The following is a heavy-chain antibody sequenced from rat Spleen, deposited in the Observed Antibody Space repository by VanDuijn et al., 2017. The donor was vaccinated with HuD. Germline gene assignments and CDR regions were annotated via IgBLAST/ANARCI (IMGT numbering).Heavy chain of an antibody. D-gene: IGHD1-11*01. V-gene: IGHV5-29*01. Sequence: EVQLVESGGGLVQPGRSLKLSCAASGFTFSDYGMAWVRQGPTKGLEWVATIIYDGSRTYFRDSVKGRFTISRDNAKSTLSLQMDSLRSEDTATYYCARRHYGYTDYFDYWGQGVMVTVSS. CDR2: IIYDGSRT. CDR1: GFTFSDYG. CDR3: ARRHYGYTDYFDY. J-gene: IGHJ2*01.